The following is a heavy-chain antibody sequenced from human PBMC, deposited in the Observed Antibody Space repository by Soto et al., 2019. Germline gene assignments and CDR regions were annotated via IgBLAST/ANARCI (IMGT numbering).Heavy chain of an antibody. CDR1: GYTFTSYD. Sequence: ASVKVSCKASGYTFTSYDINWVRQATGQGLEWMGWMNPNSGNTGYAQKFQGRVTMTRNTSISTAYMELSSLRSEDTAVYYCARAFGAGKNYYYYYMDVCGKGTTVTVSS. V-gene: IGHV1-8*01. CDR3: ARAFGAGKNYYYYYMDV. J-gene: IGHJ6*03. CDR2: MNPNSGNT. D-gene: IGHD3-3*01.